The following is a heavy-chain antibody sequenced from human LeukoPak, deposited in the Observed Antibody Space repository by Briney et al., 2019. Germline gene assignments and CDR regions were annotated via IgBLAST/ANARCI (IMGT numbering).Heavy chain of an antibody. J-gene: IGHJ4*02. CDR1: GFTFSSYA. CDR2: LSYDGSNK. CDR3: ARGLMGAAGGYYFDY. Sequence: GGSLRLSCAASGFTFSSYAIPWVRQAPGKGLEWVAVLSYDGSNKYYADSVKGRFTISRDNSKNTLYLQMNSLRAEDTAVYYCARGLMGAAGGYYFDYWGQGTLVTVSS. V-gene: IGHV3-30-3*01. D-gene: IGHD2-8*01.